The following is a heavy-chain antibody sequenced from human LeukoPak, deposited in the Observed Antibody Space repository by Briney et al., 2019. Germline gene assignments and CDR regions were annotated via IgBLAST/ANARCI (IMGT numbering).Heavy chain of an antibody. D-gene: IGHD3-10*01. Sequence: GGSLRLSCAASGFTFSSYGMSWVRQAPGKGLEWVSAISGSGGTTYYADSVKGRFTISRDNAKNSLYLQMNSLRVEDTAVYYCAKVAKYYYGSETYYFFEHWGQGTPVTASS. CDR1: GFTFSSYG. J-gene: IGHJ4*02. CDR2: ISGSGGTT. CDR3: AKVAKYYYGSETYYFFEH. V-gene: IGHV3-23*01.